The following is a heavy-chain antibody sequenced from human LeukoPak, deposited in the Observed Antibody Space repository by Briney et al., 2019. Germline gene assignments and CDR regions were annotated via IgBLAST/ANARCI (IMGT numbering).Heavy chain of an antibody. CDR2: IKKRSAAT. D-gene: IGHD1-1*01. CDR3: ARIWSARDWFDP. J-gene: IGHJ5*02. CDR1: GFTFRDYA. V-gene: IGHV3-11*01. Sequence: GGSLRLSCAASGFTFRDYAMTWIRQAPGKGLEWISYIKKRSAATYYAESATGRFVISRDDAKNSLYLHLTNLRAEDTATYFCARIWSARDWFDPWGRGT.